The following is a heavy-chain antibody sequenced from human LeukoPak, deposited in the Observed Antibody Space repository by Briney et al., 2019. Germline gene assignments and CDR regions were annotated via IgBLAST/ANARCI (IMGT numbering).Heavy chain of an antibody. V-gene: IGHV4-38-2*02. Sequence: SETLSLTCTVSGYSISSGYYWGWIRQPPGRGLEWTGSNYLSGSTYYNPSPKSRVTISVDTSKNQFSLKLSSVTAADTAVYYCARGKREAAAGTNWFDPWGQGTLVTVSS. CDR1: GYSISSGYY. CDR3: ARGKREAAAGTNWFDP. CDR2: NYLSGST. D-gene: IGHD6-13*01. J-gene: IGHJ5*02.